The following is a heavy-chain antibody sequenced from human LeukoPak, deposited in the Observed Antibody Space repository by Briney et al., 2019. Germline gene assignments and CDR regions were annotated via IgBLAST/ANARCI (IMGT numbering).Heavy chain of an antibody. CDR1: GGSLSSGSNY. D-gene: IGHD2/OR15-2a*01. J-gene: IGHJ4*02. CDR2: IYTSGNT. Sequence: SETLSLTCAVYGGSLSSGSNYWSWIRQPAGKGLEWIGRIYTSGNTHYKPSLKSRVTISLDTSKNQFSLKLSSVTAADTAVYYCTRGDNNWGQGTLVTVSS. CDR3: TRGDNN. V-gene: IGHV4-61*02.